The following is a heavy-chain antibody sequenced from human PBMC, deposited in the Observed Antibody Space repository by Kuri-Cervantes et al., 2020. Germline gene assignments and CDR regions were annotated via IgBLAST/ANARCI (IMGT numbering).Heavy chain of an antibody. V-gene: IGHV3-9*01. CDR3: AKDMGGMVRGVTFDY. D-gene: IGHD3-10*01. CDR2: ISWNSGSI. CDR1: GFTFDDYA. J-gene: IGHJ4*02. Sequence: GGSLRLSCAASGFTFDDYAMHWVRQAPGKGLEWVSGISWNSGSIGYADSAKGRFTISRDNAKNSLYLQMNSLRAEDTALYYCAKDMGGMVRGVTFDYWGQGALVTVSS.